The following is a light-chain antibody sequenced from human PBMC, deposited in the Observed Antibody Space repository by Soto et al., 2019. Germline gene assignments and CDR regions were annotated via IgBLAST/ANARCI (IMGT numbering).Light chain of an antibody. J-gene: IGKJ1*01. CDR2: DAS. V-gene: IGKV1-5*01. CDR3: QQYNGYSS. CDR1: QSISSW. Sequence: DIQMTQSPSTLSASVGDRVTITCRASQSISSWLAWYQQKLGKAPNLLIYDASSLESGVPSRFSGSGSGTEFTLTISSLQPDDFATYYCQQYNGYSSFGQGTKVDIK.